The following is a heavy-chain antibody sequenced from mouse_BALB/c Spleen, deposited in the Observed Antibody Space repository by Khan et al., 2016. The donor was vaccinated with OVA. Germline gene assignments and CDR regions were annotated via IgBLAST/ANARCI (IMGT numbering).Heavy chain of an antibody. V-gene: IGHV5-6*01. CDR2: ISSGGDYN. D-gene: IGHD4-1*01. CDR3: ASHLTGSFDY. Sequence: EVELVESGGDLVKPGGSLKFSCAASGFTFSSYSMSWVRQTPDKRLEWVATISSGGDYNYYSDTVKGRFTIYRDNAKNTLYMKMSSLKSEDTAMYYCASHLTGSFDYWGQGTLVTVSA. CDR1: GFTFSSYS. J-gene: IGHJ3*01.